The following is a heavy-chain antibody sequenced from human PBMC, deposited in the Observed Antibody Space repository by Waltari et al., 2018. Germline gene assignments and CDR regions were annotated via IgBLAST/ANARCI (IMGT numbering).Heavy chain of an antibody. V-gene: IGHV4-38-2*01. CDR3: AVYDSSGYYYSGRFDY. J-gene: IGHJ4*02. CDR2: IYHSGST. Sequence: PPGKGLEWIGSIYHSGSTYYNPSLKSRVTISVDTSKNQFSLKLSSVTAADTAVYYCAVYDSSGYYYSGRFDYWGQGTLVTVSS. D-gene: IGHD3-22*01.